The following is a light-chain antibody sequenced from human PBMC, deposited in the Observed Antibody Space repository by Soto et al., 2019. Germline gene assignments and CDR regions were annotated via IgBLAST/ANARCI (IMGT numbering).Light chain of an antibody. CDR1: QSIGTN. J-gene: IGKJ2*01. CDR2: DAS. Sequence: DIQMTQSPSSVSASVGDRVTITCRASQSIGTNLNWYHQKPGKAPNLLIYDASSLQSGVPSRFSGSGSGTDFTLTISSLQPEDFATYFCQQYYSFPRTFGQGTKVDIK. CDR3: QQYYSFPRT. V-gene: IGKV1-39*01.